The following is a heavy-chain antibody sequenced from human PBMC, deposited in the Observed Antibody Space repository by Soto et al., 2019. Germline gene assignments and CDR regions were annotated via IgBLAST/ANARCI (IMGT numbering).Heavy chain of an antibody. D-gene: IGHD3-16*01. V-gene: IGHV4-38-2*01. CDR2: MYYSGAT. CDR3: ARHAAYDSVWGKSDGSDY. CDR1: GYSISSGYY. J-gene: IGHJ4*02. Sequence: ASETLSLTCAVSGYSISSGYYWDWIRQPPGKGLEWIGSMYYSGATYHNPSLQSRVTISVDTSKNLFSLHLSSVTAADTAVYYCARHAAYDSVWGKSDGSDYWGQGTLVTVSS.